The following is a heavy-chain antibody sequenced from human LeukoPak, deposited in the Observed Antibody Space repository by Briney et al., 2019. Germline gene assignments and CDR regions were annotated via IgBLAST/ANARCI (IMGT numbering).Heavy chain of an antibody. D-gene: IGHD5-12*01. CDR2: IIPIFGSA. Sequence: SVKVSCKASGGTFSSYGISWVRQAPGQGLEWMGGIIPIFGSANYAQKFQGRVTITADESTGTAYMELSSLRSADTAVYYCARVVPTTLMNYFDYWGQGTRVTVSS. CDR3: ARVVPTTLMNYFDY. V-gene: IGHV1-69*13. CDR1: GGTFSSYG. J-gene: IGHJ4*02.